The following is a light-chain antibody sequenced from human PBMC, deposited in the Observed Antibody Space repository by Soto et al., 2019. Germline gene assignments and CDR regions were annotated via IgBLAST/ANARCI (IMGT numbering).Light chain of an antibody. CDR1: QSISHS. CDR3: QQRSNWPL. J-gene: IGKJ4*01. CDR2: DAS. V-gene: IGKV3-11*01. Sequence: ETVLTQSPATLSLSPGERATLSCRASQSISHSLAWYQHKPGQAPRLLIYDASDRATGIPARFSGSGSGTDFTLTISSLEPEDFAVYYCQQRSNWPLFGGGTKVEIE.